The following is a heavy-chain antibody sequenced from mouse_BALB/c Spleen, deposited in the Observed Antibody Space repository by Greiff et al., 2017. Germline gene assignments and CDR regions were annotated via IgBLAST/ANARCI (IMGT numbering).Heavy chain of an antibody. V-gene: IGHV1-54*01. Sequence: QVQLQQSGAELVRPGPSVKVSCKASGYAFTNYFIEWVKQRPGQGLEWIGVINPGSGGTNYNEKFKGKATLTADKSSSTAYLQLSSLTSDDSAVYFCARSCDDPDWYFDDWGAGTTVTVSS. CDR3: ARSCDDPDWYFDD. CDR1: GYAFTNYF. J-gene: IGHJ1*01. D-gene: IGHD2-12*01. CDR2: INPGSGGT.